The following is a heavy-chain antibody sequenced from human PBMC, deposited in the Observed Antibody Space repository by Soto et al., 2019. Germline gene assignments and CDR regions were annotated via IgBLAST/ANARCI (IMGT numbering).Heavy chain of an antibody. CDR2: ISAYNGNT. J-gene: IGHJ4*02. Sequence: ASVKVSCKPPGYTFTRYNIHWVRHAPGQRLEWMGWISAYNGNTNYAQKLQGRVTMTTDTSTSTAYMELRSLRSDDTAVYYCARTVGVDTAMVTAYWGQGTLVTVSS. CDR1: GYTFTRYN. V-gene: IGHV1-18*01. D-gene: IGHD5-18*01. CDR3: ARTVGVDTAMVTAY.